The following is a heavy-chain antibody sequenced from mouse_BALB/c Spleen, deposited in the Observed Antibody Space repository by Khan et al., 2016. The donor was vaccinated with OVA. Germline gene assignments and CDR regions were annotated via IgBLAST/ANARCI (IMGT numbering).Heavy chain of an antibody. CDR1: GYTFTSYW. D-gene: IGHD2-12*01. V-gene: IGHV1-53*01. Sequence: QVQLQQSGAELVRPGASVKLSCKASGYTFTSYWIHWIKQRPEQGLERIGEINPSNDDTNYNEKFKNKAILTVDKSSSTAYLQLSSLTSEDSAVYSRASRIHTSRFDYWGQGTTLTVSS. CDR3: ASRIHTSRFDY. CDR2: INPSNDDT. J-gene: IGHJ2*01.